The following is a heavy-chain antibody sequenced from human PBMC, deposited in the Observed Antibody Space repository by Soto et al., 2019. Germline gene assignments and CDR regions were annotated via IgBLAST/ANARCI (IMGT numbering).Heavy chain of an antibody. CDR2: IYTSGST. V-gene: IGHV4-4*07. Sequence: SETLSLTCTVSGGSISSYYWSWIRQPAGKGLEWIGRIYTSGSTNYNPALNDRVTISVDTSKNHFSLQLTSVAAADTAVYYCARGAGFSYASTWFDIWGQGTLVTVSS. CDR1: GGSISSYY. CDR3: ARGAGFSYASTWFDI. D-gene: IGHD5-18*01. J-gene: IGHJ5*02.